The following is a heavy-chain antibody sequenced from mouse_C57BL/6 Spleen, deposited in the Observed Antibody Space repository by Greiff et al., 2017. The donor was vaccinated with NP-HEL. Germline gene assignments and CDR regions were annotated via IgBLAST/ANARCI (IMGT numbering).Heavy chain of an antibody. CDR1: GFTFSNYW. CDR2: IRLKSDNYAT. CDR3: TRDSNPRYFDV. V-gene: IGHV6-3*01. J-gene: IGHJ1*03. Sequence: EVKLEESGGGLVQPGGSMKLSCVASGFTFSNYWMNWVRQSPEKGLEWVAQIRLKSDNYATHYAESVKGRFTISRDDSKSSVYLQMNNLRAEDTGIYYCTRDSNPRYFDVWGTGTTVTVSS. D-gene: IGHD2-5*01.